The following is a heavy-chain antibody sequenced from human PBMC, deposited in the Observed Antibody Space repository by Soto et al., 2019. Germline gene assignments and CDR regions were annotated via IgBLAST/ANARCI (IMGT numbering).Heavy chain of an antibody. D-gene: IGHD3-3*01. CDR3: ARVRVRFLEWLGSEG. CDR1: GGTFSSYA. Sequence: QVQLVQSGAEVKKPGSSVKVSCKASGGTFSSYAISWVRQAPGQGLEWMGGIIPIFGTANYAQKFQGRVTSTADESTSPAYMALSSLRSEDTAVYYCARVRVRFLEWLGSEGWGQGTLVTVSS. J-gene: IGHJ4*02. V-gene: IGHV1-69*12. CDR2: IIPIFGTA.